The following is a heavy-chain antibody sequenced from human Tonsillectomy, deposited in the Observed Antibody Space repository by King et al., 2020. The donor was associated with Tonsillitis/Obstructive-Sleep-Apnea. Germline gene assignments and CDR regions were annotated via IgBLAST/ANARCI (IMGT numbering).Heavy chain of an antibody. CDR2: ISWDSGSI. D-gene: IGHD3-22*01. CDR3: AKDMGDGDYYEVPYYYMDV. J-gene: IGHJ6*03. V-gene: IGHV3-9*01. Sequence: VQLVESGGGLVQPGRSLRLSCAASGFTFDDFAMHWVRQAPGKGLEWVSGISWDSGSIGYEDSVKGRFTISRDNAKNSLYLQMNSLRAEDTAFYYCAKDMGDGDYYEVPYYYMDVWGKGTTVTVSS. CDR1: GFTFDDFA.